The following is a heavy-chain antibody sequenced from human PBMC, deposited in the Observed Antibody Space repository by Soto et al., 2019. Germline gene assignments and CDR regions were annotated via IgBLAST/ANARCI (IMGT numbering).Heavy chain of an antibody. V-gene: IGHV3-48*01. CDR3: ARETALRY. J-gene: IGHJ4*02. CDR2: ISSSSSTI. CDR1: GFTFSTYN. Sequence: GSLRLSCAASGFTFSTYNMNWVRQAPGKGLEWVSYISSSSSTIYYADSVKGRFTISRDNAKNSLYLQMNSLRAEDTAVYYCARETALRYWGQGTLVTVSS.